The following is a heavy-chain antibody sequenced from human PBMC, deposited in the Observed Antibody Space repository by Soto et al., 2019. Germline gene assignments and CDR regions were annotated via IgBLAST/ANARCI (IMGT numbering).Heavy chain of an antibody. Sequence: LRLSCAASGFTFRDACMSWVRQAPGKGLEWVGRIKSKTNGGTTDYAGPVKGRFTISRDDSKRTLYVQMNSLKTEDTAIYYCITLIPKGKWYLGPWRQRPLV. V-gene: IGHV3-15*05. CDR2: IKSKTNGGTT. J-gene: IGHJ5*02. CDR1: GFTFRDAC. D-gene: IGHD2-15*01. CDR3: ITLIPKGKWYLGP.